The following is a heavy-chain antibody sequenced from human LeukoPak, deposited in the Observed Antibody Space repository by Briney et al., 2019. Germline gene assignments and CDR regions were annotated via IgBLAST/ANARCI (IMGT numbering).Heavy chain of an antibody. CDR3: ARDLIPAARAFDL. CDR1: GFTVSSNY. J-gene: IGHJ2*01. CDR2: IYSGGST. V-gene: IGHV3-66*01. Sequence: GGSLRLSCAASGFTVSSNYMSWVRQAPGKGLEWVSVIYSGGSTYYADSVKGRFTISRDNAKNSLYLQMNSLRAEDTAVYYCARDLIPAARAFDLWGRGTLVTVSS. D-gene: IGHD2-2*01.